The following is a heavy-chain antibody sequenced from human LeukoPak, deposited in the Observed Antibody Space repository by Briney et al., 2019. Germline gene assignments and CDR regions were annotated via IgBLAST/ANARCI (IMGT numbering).Heavy chain of an antibody. V-gene: IGHV1-2*02. CDR1: GYTVAAYY. J-gene: IGHJ4*02. CDR2: INPNTGGP. CDR3: ARHRNSQTAGAGDY. Sequence: GASVKVSCKASGYTVAAYYIHWVRQAPGQGLEWMGWINPNTGGPYYPQKFQGKVTMTWDSSVNTAYMELTSVTSDDTALYYCARHRNSQTAGAGDYWGQGTLVTVSS. D-gene: IGHD1-26*01.